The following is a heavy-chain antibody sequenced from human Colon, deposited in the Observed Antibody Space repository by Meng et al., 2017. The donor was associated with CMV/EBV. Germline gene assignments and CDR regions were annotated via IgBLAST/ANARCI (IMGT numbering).Heavy chain of an antibody. CDR1: GFTFSCYA. J-gene: IGHJ4*02. CDR3: AKDSREYEYSFDF. D-gene: IGHD3-10*01. V-gene: IGHV3-23*03. CDR2: IYGSGRSA. Sequence: ASGFTFSCYAMAWVRHVPGKGLGWVSVIYGSGRSAYYADSVEGRFTISRDNSKNTMYLAMNSLRVEDTAIYYCAKDSREYEYSFDFWGQGTLVTVSS.